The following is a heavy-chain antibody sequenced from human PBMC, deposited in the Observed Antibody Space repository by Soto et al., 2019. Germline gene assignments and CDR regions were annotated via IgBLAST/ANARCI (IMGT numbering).Heavy chain of an antibody. V-gene: IGHV1-69*01. D-gene: IGHD3-16*01. J-gene: IGHJ6*02. CDR2: TIPIFASA. CDR3: AAGEKSGYYSFDV. CDR1: GGTFSSFV. Sequence: QVQLVQSGAEVKKPGSSVRVSCKASGGTFSSFVVIWVRQAPGQGLEWMGETIPIFASANYAQNFQGRVAINSDDFTNTVYMELSNLRSDDAAVYYCAAGEKSGYYSFDVWGQGTTVIVSS.